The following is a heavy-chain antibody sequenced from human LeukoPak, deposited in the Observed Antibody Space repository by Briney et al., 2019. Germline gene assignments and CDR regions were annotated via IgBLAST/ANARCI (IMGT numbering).Heavy chain of an antibody. CDR2: IYYSGST. CDR1: GGSISGYY. CDR3: ARLASSGWSHCDY. D-gene: IGHD6-19*01. J-gene: IGHJ4*02. V-gene: IGHV4-59*08. Sequence: PPETLSLTCTVSGGSISGYYWSWIRQPPGKGPEWIGYIYYSGSTNYNPSLKSRVTISVDTSKNQFSLKMNSVTAADTAVYYCARLASSGWSHCDYWGQGTLVTVSS.